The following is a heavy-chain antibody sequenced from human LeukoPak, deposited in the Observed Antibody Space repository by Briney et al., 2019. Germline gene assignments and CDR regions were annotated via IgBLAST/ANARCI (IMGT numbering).Heavy chain of an antibody. CDR2: IWHSGIT. CDR1: GVSFHNYY. CDR3: ARDNYDSSGMDYFDR. Sequence: PSETLSLNCTVSGVSFHNYYWSWIRQPPGKGLEWIASIWHSGITNYNPSLKSRVTISVDPSKNQFSLRLSSVTAADTAVYYCARDNYDSSGMDYFDRWGQGTLVTVAS. J-gene: IGHJ4*02. D-gene: IGHD3-22*01. V-gene: IGHV4-59*12.